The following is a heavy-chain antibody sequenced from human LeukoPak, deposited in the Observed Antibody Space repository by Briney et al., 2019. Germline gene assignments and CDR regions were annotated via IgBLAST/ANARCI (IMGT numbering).Heavy chain of an antibody. CDR1: GGSISSSSYY. CDR2: INHSGST. V-gene: IGHV4-39*07. J-gene: IGHJ3*02. Sequence: SETLSLTCTVSGGSISSSSYYWGWIRQPPGKGLEWIGEINHSGSTNYNPSLKSRVTISVDTSKNQFSLKLSSVTAADTAVYYCARGVTTKAFDIWGQGTMVTVSS. CDR3: ARGVTTKAFDI. D-gene: IGHD4-17*01.